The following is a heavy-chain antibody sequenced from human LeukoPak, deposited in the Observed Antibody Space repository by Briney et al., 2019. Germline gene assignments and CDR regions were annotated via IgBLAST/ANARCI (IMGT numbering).Heavy chain of an antibody. V-gene: IGHV3-30*18. J-gene: IGHJ4*02. Sequence: GGSLRLSCSTSGFTFSNCVMHYVRQAPGKGLDGVDGISDDGSKKYYADSVNGRFTISRDKSNNTLYLHMNSLRPEATAVYYCAKERETTASGTFDYWGQGTLVTVSS. CDR1: GFTFSNCV. CDR2: ISDDGSKK. CDR3: AKERETTASGTFDY. D-gene: IGHD6-13*01.